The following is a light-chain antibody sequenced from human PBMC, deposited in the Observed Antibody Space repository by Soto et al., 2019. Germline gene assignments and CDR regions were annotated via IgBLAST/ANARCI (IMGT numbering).Light chain of an antibody. V-gene: IGKV3-15*01. CDR1: QCVSSN. CDR2: DAS. J-gene: IGKJ4*01. Sequence: EIVMTQSPATLSVSPGERATVSCRASQCVSSNLAWYQQKPGQAPRLLIYDASTRATGIPARFSGSGSGTEYTLTISSLQSEDSAVYYCQQCSWHPFTVTFGGGTKVEIK. CDR3: QQCSWHPFTVT.